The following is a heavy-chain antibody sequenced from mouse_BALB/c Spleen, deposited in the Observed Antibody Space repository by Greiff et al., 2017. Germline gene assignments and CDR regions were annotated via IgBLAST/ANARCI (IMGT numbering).Heavy chain of an antibody. V-gene: IGHV5-6-3*01. Sequence: EVHLVESGGGLVQPGGSLKLSCAASGFTFSSYGMSWVRQTPDKRLELVATINSNGGSTYYPDSVKGRFTISRDNAKNTLYLQMSSLKSEDTAMYYCARDSVYYGYDEGFAYWGQGTLVTVSA. D-gene: IGHD2-2*01. J-gene: IGHJ3*01. CDR2: INSNGGST. CDR1: GFTFSSYG. CDR3: ARDSVYYGYDEGFAY.